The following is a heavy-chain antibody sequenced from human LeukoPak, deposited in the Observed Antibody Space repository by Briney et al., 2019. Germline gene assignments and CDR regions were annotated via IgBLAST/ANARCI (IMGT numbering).Heavy chain of an antibody. CDR3: ARGYCSGGSCYGFDY. Sequence: AGRSLRLSCAASGFTSDDYDMSWVRQAPGKGLEWVSNINWNVGGTGYADSVKGRFTISRDNAKNSLYLQMNSLRAEDTAFYYCARGYCSGGSCYGFDYWGQGTLVTVSS. CDR2: INWNVGGT. V-gene: IGHV3-20*04. CDR1: GFTSDDYD. J-gene: IGHJ4*02. D-gene: IGHD2-15*01.